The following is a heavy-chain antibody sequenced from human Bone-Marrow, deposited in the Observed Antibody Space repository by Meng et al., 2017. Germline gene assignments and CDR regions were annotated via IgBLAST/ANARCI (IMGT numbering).Heavy chain of an antibody. V-gene: IGHV4-34*01. CDR2: INHSGST. CDR1: GGSFSGYY. Sequence: QGQLPLWGAGLLKPSGTPSLTGAGSGGSFSGYYWSWIRQPPGKGLEWIGEINHSGSTNYNPSLKSRVTISVDTSKNQFSLKLSSVTAADTAVYYCARGPRFTMVRGVIRGLNWFDPWGQGTLVTVSS. CDR3: ARGPRFTMVRGVIRGLNWFDP. J-gene: IGHJ5*02. D-gene: IGHD3-10*01.